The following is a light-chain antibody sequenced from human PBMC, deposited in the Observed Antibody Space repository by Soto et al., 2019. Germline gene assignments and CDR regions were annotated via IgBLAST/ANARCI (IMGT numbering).Light chain of an antibody. J-gene: IGKJ4*01. CDR3: QQYQSLT. CDR2: DAS. CDR1: QSVSNNY. Sequence: EIVLTQSPATLSLSPWERATLSCRASQSVSNNYLAWHQQKPGQAPRLLIYDASSRVTGIPDRFSGSGSGTDFTLTLTRLEPEDFAVYYCQQYQSLTFGGGTKVDI. V-gene: IGKV3-20*01.